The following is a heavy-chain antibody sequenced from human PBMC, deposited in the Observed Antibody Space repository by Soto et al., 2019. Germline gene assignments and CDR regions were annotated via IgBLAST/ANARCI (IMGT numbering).Heavy chain of an antibody. J-gene: IGHJ6*02. CDR2: IWYDGSNK. Sequence: GGSLRLSCAASGFTFSGYGMHWVRQAPGKGLEWVAVIWYDGSNKYYADSVKGRFTISRDNSKNSLYLQMNSLRAEDTAVYFCARDRFVLVPAATYYYYSGMDVWGQGTTVTVSS. CDR3: ARDRFVLVPAATYYYYSGMDV. D-gene: IGHD2-2*01. CDR1: GFTFSGYG. V-gene: IGHV3-33*01.